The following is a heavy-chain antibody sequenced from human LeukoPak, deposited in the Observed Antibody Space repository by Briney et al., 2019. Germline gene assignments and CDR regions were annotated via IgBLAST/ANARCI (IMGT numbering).Heavy chain of an antibody. CDR1: GASISSYY. Sequence: SETLSLTCTVSGASISSYYGTWIRQPPGKGLEWIGNIYHSGSTNYNSSLKSRLTISVDTSKNQFSLKPSSVTAADTAVYYCARGRSYYDQTGLDIWGQGTMVTVSS. J-gene: IGHJ3*02. V-gene: IGHV4-59*01. CDR2: IYHSGST. D-gene: IGHD3-22*01. CDR3: ARGRSYYDQTGLDI.